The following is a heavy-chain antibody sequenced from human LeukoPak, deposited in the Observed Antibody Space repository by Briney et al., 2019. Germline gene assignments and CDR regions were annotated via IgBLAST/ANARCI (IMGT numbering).Heavy chain of an antibody. Sequence: SETLSLTCTVSGGSISSSSYYWGWIRQPPGKGLEWIGRIYTSGSTNYNPSLKSRVTMSVDTSKNQFSLKLSSVTAADTAVYYCARVRPMDAFDIWGQGTMVTVSS. J-gene: IGHJ3*02. V-gene: IGHV4-39*07. CDR2: IYTSGST. CDR1: GGSISSSSYY. CDR3: ARVRPMDAFDI.